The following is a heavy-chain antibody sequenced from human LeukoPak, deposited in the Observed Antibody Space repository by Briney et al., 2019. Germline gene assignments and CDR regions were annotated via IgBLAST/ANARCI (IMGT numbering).Heavy chain of an antibody. Sequence: SETLSLTCTVSGGSISSYYWSWIRQPPGKGLGWIGYIYYSGSTNYNPSLKSRVTISVDTSKNQFPLKLSSVTAADTAVYYCARVERNYYDSSPRGAFDIWGQGTMVTVSS. CDR2: IYYSGST. D-gene: IGHD3-22*01. CDR1: GGSISSYY. J-gene: IGHJ3*02. CDR3: ARVERNYYDSSPRGAFDI. V-gene: IGHV4-59*01.